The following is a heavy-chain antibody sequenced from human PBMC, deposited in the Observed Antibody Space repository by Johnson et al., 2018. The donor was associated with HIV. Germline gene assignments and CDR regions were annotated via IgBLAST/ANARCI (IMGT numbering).Heavy chain of an antibody. V-gene: IGHV3-7*05. CDR3: ARDRVYSGSYYSGAFDV. CDR2: IKRDGSEK. CDR1: GFTFSSYW. J-gene: IGHJ3*01. Sequence: MLLVESGGGVVQPGRSLRLSCAASGFTFSSYWMSWVRQAPGKGLEWVANIKRDGSEKYYVDSLKGRFTISRDNVKKSLFLQMNGLRADDTAVYYCARDRVYSGSYYSGAFDVWGQGAMVTVSS. D-gene: IGHD1-26*01.